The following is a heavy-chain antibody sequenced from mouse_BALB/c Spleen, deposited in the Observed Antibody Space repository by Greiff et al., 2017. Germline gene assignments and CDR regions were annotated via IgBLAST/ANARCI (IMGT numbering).Heavy chain of an antibody. J-gene: IGHJ2*01. CDR3: ARAIYDGYYGY. D-gene: IGHD2-3*01. Sequence: QVQLKESGAELVRPGTSVKVSCKASGYAFTNYLIAWVKQRPGQGLEWIGVINPGSGGTNYNEKFKGKATLTADKSSSTAYMQLSSLTSDDSAVYFCARAIYDGYYGYWGQGTTLTVSS. CDR2: INPGSGGT. CDR1: GYAFTNYL. V-gene: IGHV1-54*01.